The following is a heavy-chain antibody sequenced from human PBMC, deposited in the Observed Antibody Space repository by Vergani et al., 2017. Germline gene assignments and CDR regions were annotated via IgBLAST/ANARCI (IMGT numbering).Heavy chain of an antibody. CDR2: IYSGGST. J-gene: IGHJ4*02. D-gene: IGHD6-13*01. V-gene: IGHV3-23*03. CDR3: AKVYSSPEYLSFDY. Sequence: EVQLVESGGGLVQPGGSLRLSCAASGFTFSSYAMSWVRQAPGKGLEWVSVIYSGGSTYYADSVKGRFTISRDNSKNTLYLQMNSLRAEDTAVYYCAKVYSSPEYLSFDYWGQGTLVTVSS. CDR1: GFTFSSYA.